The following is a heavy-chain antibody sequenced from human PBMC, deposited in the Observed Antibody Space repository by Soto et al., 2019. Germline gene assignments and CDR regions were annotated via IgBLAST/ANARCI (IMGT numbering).Heavy chain of an antibody. CDR2: IKQDGSEK. Sequence: EVQLVESGGGLVQPGGSLRLSCAASGFTFSSYWMSWVRQAPGKGLEWVANIKQDGSEKYYVDSVKGRFTTSRDNAKNSLYLQMNSLRAEDTAVYYCAREPSNVVATGRLYYYCGMDVWGQGTTVTVSS. V-gene: IGHV3-7*01. CDR1: GFTFSSYW. CDR3: AREPSNVVATGRLYYYCGMDV. J-gene: IGHJ6*02. D-gene: IGHD2-21*02.